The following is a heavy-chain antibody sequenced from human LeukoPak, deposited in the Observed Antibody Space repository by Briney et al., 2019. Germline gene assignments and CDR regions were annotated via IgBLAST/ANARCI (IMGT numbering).Heavy chain of an antibody. J-gene: IGHJ4*02. V-gene: IGHV3-23*01. CDR3: AKCRRGGQLLAAADY. D-gene: IGHD2-2*01. Sequence: GGSLRLSCAASGFTFSSYAMSRVRQAPGKGLESVSAISGSGGSTYYADFVKGRFTISRANSKNTLYLQMISLRAEDTDVYACAKCRRGGQLLAAADYWGQGNLVTVSA. CDR1: GFTFSSYA. CDR2: ISGSGGST.